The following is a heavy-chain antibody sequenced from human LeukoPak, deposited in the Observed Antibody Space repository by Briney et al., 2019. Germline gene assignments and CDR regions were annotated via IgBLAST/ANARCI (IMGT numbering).Heavy chain of an antibody. CDR2: IVGGAGGT. CDR3: AHGSMYQLGY. J-gene: IGHJ4*02. D-gene: IGHD2-2*01. V-gene: IGHV3-23*01. Sequence: PGGSLRLSCAASGFTFSSHGMSWVRQAPGKGVEWVSGIVGGAGGTYYADSVKGRFTISRDNSKNTLYLQMNSLRAEDTAVYYCAHGSMYQLGYWGQGTLVTVSS. CDR1: GFTFSSHG.